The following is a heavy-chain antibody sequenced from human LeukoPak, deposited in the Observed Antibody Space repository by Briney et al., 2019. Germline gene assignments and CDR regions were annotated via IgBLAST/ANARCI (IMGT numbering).Heavy chain of an antibody. Sequence: PGGSLRLSCAASGFTFTRFNMNWVRQAPGKGLELVSSITTSGTYIYYADSVKGRFTISRDNAKNSLYPQMNSLRAEDTAVYYCARPFYYDSSGGEGMDVWGRGTTVTVSS. CDR2: ITTSGTYI. D-gene: IGHD3-22*01. V-gene: IGHV3-21*06. CDR1: GFTFTRFN. J-gene: IGHJ6*02. CDR3: ARPFYYDSSGGEGMDV.